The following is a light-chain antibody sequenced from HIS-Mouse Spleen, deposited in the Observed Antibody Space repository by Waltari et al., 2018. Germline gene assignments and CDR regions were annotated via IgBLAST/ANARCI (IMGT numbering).Light chain of an antibody. J-gene: IGLJ1*01. CDR2: SNN. CDR1: GSNIGSNT. Sequence: QSVLTQPPSASGTPGQRVTIACSGRGSNIGSNTVNWYQQLPGTAPNLLIYSNNQRPSGVPDRFSGSQSGASASLAISGLQSEDEADYYCAAWDDSLNGNYVFGTGTKVTVL. CDR3: AAWDDSLNGNYV. V-gene: IGLV1-44*01.